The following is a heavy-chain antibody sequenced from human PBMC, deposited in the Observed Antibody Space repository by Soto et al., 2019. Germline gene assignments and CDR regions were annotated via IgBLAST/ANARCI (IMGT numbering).Heavy chain of an antibody. CDR2: IKQDGSEK. Sequence: EVQLVESGGGLVQPGGSLRLSCAASGFTFSSYWMSWVRQAPGKGLEWVDNIKQDGSEKYYVDSVKGRFTISRDNAKNSLYLQMNSLRAEDTAVYYCARSIDYGDYVVDYWGQGTLVTVSS. J-gene: IGHJ4*02. CDR1: GFTFSSYW. V-gene: IGHV3-7*01. D-gene: IGHD4-17*01. CDR3: ARSIDYGDYVVDY.